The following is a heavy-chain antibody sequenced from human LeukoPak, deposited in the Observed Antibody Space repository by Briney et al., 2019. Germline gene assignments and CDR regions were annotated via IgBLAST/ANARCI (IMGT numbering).Heavy chain of an antibody. CDR1: GYTFTSYG. J-gene: IGHJ6*02. CDR3: ARSVATFRSYYYYGMDV. CDR2: ISAYNGNT. D-gene: IGHD5-12*01. Sequence: ASVTVFCTASGYTFTSYGISWVRQAPGQGLEWMGWISAYNGNTNYAQKLQGRVTMTTDTSTSTAYMELRSLRSDDTAVYYCARSVATFRSYYYYGMDVWGQGTTVTVSS. V-gene: IGHV1-18*01.